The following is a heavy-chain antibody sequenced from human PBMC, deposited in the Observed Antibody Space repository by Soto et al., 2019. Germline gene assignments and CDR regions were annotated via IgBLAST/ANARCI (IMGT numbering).Heavy chain of an antibody. CDR3: ARAAVVRGSGSYYYYYDMDV. Sequence: GASVKVSCKASGYTFTGYYMHWVRQAPGQGLEWMGWINPNSGGTNYAQKFQGWVTMTRDTSISTAYMELSRLRSDDTAVYYCARAAVVRGSGSYYYYYDMDVWGKGTTVTVSS. V-gene: IGHV1-2*04. CDR1: GYTFTGYY. CDR2: INPNSGGT. J-gene: IGHJ6*03. D-gene: IGHD3-10*01.